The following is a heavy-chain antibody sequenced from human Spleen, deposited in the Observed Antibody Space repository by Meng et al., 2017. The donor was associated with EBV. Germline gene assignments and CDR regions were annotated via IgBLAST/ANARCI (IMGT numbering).Heavy chain of an antibody. CDR1: SGSINSGYW. V-gene: IGHV4-4*02. CDR3: ARSPYSGSYYANFDY. J-gene: IGHJ4*02. D-gene: IGHD1-26*01. Sequence: QVQLQESGPGLGKPSGTLSLTCAVSSGSINSGYWWSWVRQPPGKGLEWIGEVYHDGTTNYSPSLKSRLTISVEKSMNQFSLKLTSVTAADTAVYYCARSPYSGSYYANFDYWGQGVLVTVSS. CDR2: VYHDGTT.